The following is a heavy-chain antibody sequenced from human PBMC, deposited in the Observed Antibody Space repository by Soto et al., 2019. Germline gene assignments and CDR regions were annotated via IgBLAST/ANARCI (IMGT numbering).Heavy chain of an antibody. J-gene: IGHJ3*02. V-gene: IGHV4-59*01. CDR1: GASITRYY. CDR3: ARENGYSAFDI. D-gene: IGHD3-22*01. CDR2: IYYTAST. Sequence: SVTRSLTCTVAGASITRYYWCYFQKHPGKGLEWIGYIYYTASTNCTPSLKSRVTISVDTSKNQFSLKLSSVTAADTAVYYCARENGYSAFDIWGQGTMVTVS.